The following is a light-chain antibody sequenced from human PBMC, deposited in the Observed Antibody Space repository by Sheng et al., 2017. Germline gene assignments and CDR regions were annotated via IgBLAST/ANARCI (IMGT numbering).Light chain of an antibody. CDR2: GAS. V-gene: IGKV3D-20*02. Sequence: EIVLTQSPGTLSLSPGERATLSCRASQSVSSNHLIWYQQKPGQAPRLLIYGASRRATGIPDRFSGSGSGTDFTLTISSVEPEDFAVYYCHQRTSWPPMYSFGQGTRLEIK. CDR3: HQRTSWPPMYS. J-gene: IGKJ2*03. CDR1: QSVSSNH.